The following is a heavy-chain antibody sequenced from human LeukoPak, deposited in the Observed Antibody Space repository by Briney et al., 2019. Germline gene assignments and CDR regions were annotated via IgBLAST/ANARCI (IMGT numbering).Heavy chain of an antibody. J-gene: IGHJ4*02. CDR3: ARYLRNSRGDFDY. V-gene: IGHV3-74*01. CDR2: INGDGSST. CDR1: GLTFSSYW. Sequence: GGSLRLSCAASGLTFSSYWMHWVRQAPGKGLEWVSRINGDGSSTTYADSVKGRFTISRDNAKNTLYLQMNSLRAEDTAVYYCARYLRNSRGDFDYWGQGTLVTVSS. D-gene: IGHD2-15*01.